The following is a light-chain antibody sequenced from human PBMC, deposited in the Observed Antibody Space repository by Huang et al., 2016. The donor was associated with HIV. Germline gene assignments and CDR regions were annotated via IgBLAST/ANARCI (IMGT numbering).Light chain of an antibody. Sequence: DRVIITCRASEAIGTFLNWYQQKPGKAPTLLIYAASNLPSGVPSRLSGTGSETYFTLTISSLQPEDFATYYCQQSYGIPRTFGLGTKVEV. CDR1: EAIGTF. CDR3: QQSYGIPRT. CDR2: AAS. V-gene: IGKV1-39*01. J-gene: IGKJ1*01.